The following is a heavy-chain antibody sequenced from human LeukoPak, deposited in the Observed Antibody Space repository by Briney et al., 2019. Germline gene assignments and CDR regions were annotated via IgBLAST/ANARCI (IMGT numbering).Heavy chain of an antibody. V-gene: IGHV3-73*01. Sequence: GGSLRLSCAASGFIFSDSAIRCVRQTSGKGLEWVGRIRSKPTNYVTEYVASVKGRFTISRDDSRNMAYLHMDSLKTEDTAVYYCARQARESLSGGRLLEWGRGQGTLVAVSP. CDR3: ARQARESLSGGRLLEWG. J-gene: IGHJ4*02. CDR1: GFIFSDSA. D-gene: IGHD3-3*01. CDR2: IRSKPTNYVT.